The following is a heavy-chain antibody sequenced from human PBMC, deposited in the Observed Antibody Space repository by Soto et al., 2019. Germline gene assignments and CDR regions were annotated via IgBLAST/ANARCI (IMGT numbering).Heavy chain of an antibody. CDR1: GFTFSSYG. D-gene: IGHD6-13*01. Sequence: PGGSLRLSCAASGFTFSSYGMHWVRQAPGKGLEWVAVIWYDGSNKYYADSVKGRFTISRDNSKKTVYLQMNSLRAEDTAVYYCARHHIALDYWGQGTQVTVSS. J-gene: IGHJ4*02. V-gene: IGHV3-33*01. CDR3: ARHHIALDY. CDR2: IWYDGSNK.